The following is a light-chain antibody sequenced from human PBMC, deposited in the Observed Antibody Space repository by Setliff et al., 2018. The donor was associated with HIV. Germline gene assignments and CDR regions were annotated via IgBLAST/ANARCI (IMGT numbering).Light chain of an antibody. Sequence: SALTQPASVSGSPGQSITISCTGTSGDVGRYNLVSWYQQQPGKPPKLMIYQASKRPSGVSNRFSGSKSGDTASLTISGLQAEDEADYYCCSNTGSNTYVFGTGTKV. CDR2: QAS. J-gene: IGLJ1*01. CDR1: SGDVGRYNL. CDR3: CSNTGSNTYV. V-gene: IGLV2-23*01.